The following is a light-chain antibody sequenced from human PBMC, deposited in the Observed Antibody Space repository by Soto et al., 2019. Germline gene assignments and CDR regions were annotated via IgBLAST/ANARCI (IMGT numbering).Light chain of an antibody. V-gene: IGKV2-28*01. CDR2: LGS. CDR3: MQALQSPRT. Sequence: DVVMTQSPLSLPVPPGEPASISCRSTQPLLHSNGFNYLDWYLQRPGQSPQLLIFLGSTRASGVPDRFSGSGSGIDFTLKISRVEAEDVVVYYCMQALQSPRTFGQGTKLEIK. CDR1: QPLLHSNGFNY. J-gene: IGKJ2*02.